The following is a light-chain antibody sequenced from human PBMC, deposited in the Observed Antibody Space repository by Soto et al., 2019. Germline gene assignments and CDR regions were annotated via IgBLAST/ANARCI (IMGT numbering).Light chain of an antibody. J-gene: IGKJ2*01. V-gene: IGKV4-1*01. CDR3: QQYFNTPHT. CDR1: QSVFSNSKNKNY. Sequence: DIVMTQSPDSLAVSLGERATINCKSSQSVFSNSKNKNYFAWYQQKPGQPPKLLIYWASTRESGVPDRFNGSGSGTDFTLTISSLQAEDVAVYYCQQYFNTPHTFGQGTKLAIK. CDR2: WAS.